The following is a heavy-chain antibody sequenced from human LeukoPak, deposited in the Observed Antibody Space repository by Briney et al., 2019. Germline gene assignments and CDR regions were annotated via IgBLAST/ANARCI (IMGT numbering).Heavy chain of an antibody. J-gene: IGHJ4*02. CDR2: INHSGST. D-gene: IGHD3-3*01. CDR1: GGSFSGYY. CDR3: ARDRNYDFWSGYYSATPYYFDY. V-gene: IGHV4-34*01. Sequence: SETLSLTCAVYGGSFSGYYWSWVRQPPGKGLEWIGEINHSGSTNYNPSLKSRVTISVDTSKNQFSLKLSSVTAADTAVYYCARDRNYDFWSGYYSATPYYFDYWGQGTLVTVSS.